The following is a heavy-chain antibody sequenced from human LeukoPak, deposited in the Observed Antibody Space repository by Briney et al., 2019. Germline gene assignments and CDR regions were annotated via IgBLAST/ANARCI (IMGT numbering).Heavy chain of an antibody. D-gene: IGHD3-22*01. Sequence: SETLSLACSVSGGSVISGRYYWSWIRQPPGKGLEWIGEINHSGSTNYNPSLKSRVTISVDTSKNQFSLKLSSVTAADTAVYYCARGPPYYYDSSGYSNWFDPWGQGTLVTVSS. V-gene: IGHV4-34*01. CDR1: GGSVISGRYY. CDR2: INHSGST. J-gene: IGHJ5*02. CDR3: ARGPPYYYDSSGYSNWFDP.